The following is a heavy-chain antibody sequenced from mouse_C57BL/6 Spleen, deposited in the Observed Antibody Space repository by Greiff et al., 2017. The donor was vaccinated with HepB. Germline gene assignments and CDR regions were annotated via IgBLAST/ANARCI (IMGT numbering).Heavy chain of an antibody. CDR3: ARASSGWFAY. CDR2: IDPSDSYT. J-gene: IGHJ3*01. Sequence: QVQLQQSGAELVKPGASVKLSCKASGYTFTSYWMQWVKQRPGQGLEWIGEIDPSDSYTNYNQKFKGKATLTVDTSSSTAYMQLSSLTSEDSAVYYCARASSGWFAYWGQGTLVTVSA. V-gene: IGHV1-50*01. D-gene: IGHD3-2*02. CDR1: GYTFTSYW.